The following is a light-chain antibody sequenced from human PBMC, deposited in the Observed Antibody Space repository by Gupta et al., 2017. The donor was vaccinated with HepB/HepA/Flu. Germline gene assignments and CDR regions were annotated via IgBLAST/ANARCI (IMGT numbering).Light chain of an antibody. J-gene: IGLJ2*01. CDR1: SSDVGGYNY. CDR3: CSYAGSHTERV. CDR2: DVS. Sequence: QSALTQPRSVSGSPGQSVTISCTGTSSDVGGYNYVSRYQQHPGKAPKLMIYDVSKRPSGVPDRFSGSKSGNTASLTISGLQAEDEADYYCCSYAGSHTERVFGGGTKLTVL. V-gene: IGLV2-11*01.